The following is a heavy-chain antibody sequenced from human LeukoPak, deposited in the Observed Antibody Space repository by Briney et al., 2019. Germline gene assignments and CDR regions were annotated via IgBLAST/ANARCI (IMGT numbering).Heavy chain of an antibody. Sequence: GGSLRLSCAASGFTFSSYGMHWVRQAPGKGLEWVAVISYDGSNKYYADSVKGRFTISRDNAKNSLYLQMNSLRAEDTALYYCARFSAVAGTDHWGQGTLVTVSS. CDR1: GFTFSSYG. J-gene: IGHJ4*02. V-gene: IGHV3-30*03. CDR2: ISYDGSNK. D-gene: IGHD6-19*01. CDR3: ARFSAVAGTDH.